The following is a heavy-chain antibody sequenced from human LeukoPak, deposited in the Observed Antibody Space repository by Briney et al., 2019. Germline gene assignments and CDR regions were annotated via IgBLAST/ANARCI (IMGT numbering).Heavy chain of an antibody. J-gene: IGHJ5*02. Sequence: GASVKVSCKTSGYTFTSYGISWVRQAPGQGLEWMGWISAYNGNTNYAQKVQGRVTMTTDTSTSTAYMELRSLRSDDTAVYYCARDSSGWYHWFDPWGQGTLVTVSS. D-gene: IGHD6-19*01. CDR2: ISAYNGNT. CDR1: GYTFTSYG. CDR3: ARDSSGWYHWFDP. V-gene: IGHV1-18*01.